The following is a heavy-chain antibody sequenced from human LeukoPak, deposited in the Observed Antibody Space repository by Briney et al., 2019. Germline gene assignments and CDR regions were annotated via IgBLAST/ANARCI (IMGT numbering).Heavy chain of an antibody. Sequence: GGSLRLSCAASGFTFSSYSMSWVRQAPGKGLEWVSAISGSGGSTYYADSVKGRFTISRDNSKNTLYLQMNSLRAEDTAVYYCAKVREAVAGNPEFDYWGQGTLVTVSS. CDR2: ISGSGGST. D-gene: IGHD6-13*01. CDR1: GFTFSSYS. CDR3: AKVREAVAGNPEFDY. V-gene: IGHV3-23*01. J-gene: IGHJ4*02.